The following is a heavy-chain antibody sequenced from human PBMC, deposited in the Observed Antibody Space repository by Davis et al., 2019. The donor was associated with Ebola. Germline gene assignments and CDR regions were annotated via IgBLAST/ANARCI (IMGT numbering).Heavy chain of an antibody. CDR2: IEEEGTEE. Sequence: GESLKISCAASGFSLRKYWMGWVRQAPGKGLEWVAKIEEEGTEEHYVESVKGRFTISIDYARNAVYLQMNSLSVDDTAVYYCARGGPGYWGQGTLVAVSS. J-gene: IGHJ4*02. D-gene: IGHD3-10*01. CDR1: GFSLRKYW. CDR3: ARGGPGY. V-gene: IGHV3-7*03.